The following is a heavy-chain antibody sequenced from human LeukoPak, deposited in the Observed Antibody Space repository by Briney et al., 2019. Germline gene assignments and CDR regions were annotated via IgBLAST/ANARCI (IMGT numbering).Heavy chain of an antibody. CDR1: GGSISSYY. CDR2: IYYSGST. Sequence: SSETLSLTCTVSGGSISSYYWSWIRQPPGKGLEWIGYIYYSGSTNYNPFLKSRVTISVDTSKNQFSLKLSSVTAADTAVYYCARTLLKGNFWSXXXFDYWGQGTLVTVSS. J-gene: IGHJ4*02. D-gene: IGHD3-3*01. CDR3: ARTLLKGNFWSXXXFDY. V-gene: IGHV4-59*08.